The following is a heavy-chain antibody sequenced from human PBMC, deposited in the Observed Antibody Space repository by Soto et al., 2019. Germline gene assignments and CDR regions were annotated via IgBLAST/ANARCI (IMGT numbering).Heavy chain of an antibody. D-gene: IGHD4-17*01. CDR2: ISYDGSNK. V-gene: IGHV3-30*03. CDR1: GFTFSSYV. J-gene: IGHJ5*02. Sequence: PGGSLRLYCAASGFTFSSYVMRWVRQAPGKGLEWVAVISYDGSNKYYADSVKGRFTISRDNSKNTLYLQMNRLRGEDTAVYYCARQDYGDYIYWFDPWGQGTLVTVSS. CDR3: ARQDYGDYIYWFDP.